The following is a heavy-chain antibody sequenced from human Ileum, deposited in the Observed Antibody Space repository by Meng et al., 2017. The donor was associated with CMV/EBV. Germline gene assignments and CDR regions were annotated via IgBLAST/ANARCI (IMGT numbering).Heavy chain of an antibody. CDR2: IYSGGSST. CDR1: GFTFSSYA. V-gene: IGHV3-23*03. D-gene: IGHD6-13*01. J-gene: IGHJ3*02. Sequence: GESLKISCAASGFTFSSYAMSWVRQAPGKGLEWVSVIYSGGSSTYYADSVKGRFTISRDNSKNTLYLQMNSLRAEDTAVYYCAKALGYSSSRGPAFDIWGQGTMVTVSS. CDR3: AKALGYSSSRGPAFDI.